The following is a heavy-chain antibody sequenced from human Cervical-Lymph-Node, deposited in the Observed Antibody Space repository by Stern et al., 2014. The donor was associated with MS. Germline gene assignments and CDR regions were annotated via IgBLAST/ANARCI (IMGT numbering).Heavy chain of an antibody. Sequence: VRLVESGGAVVQPGRSLRLSCAASGFTFSSYGMHWVRQAPGKGLAWVTVISYDGNHKYYAASVKGRFTISRDNSKNTLHLQMNSVTPDDTAIYYCARDYEDTSMLFDHWGQGTLVTVSS. CDR3: ARDYEDTSMLFDH. D-gene: IGHD2-8*01. V-gene: IGHV3-30*03. CDR2: ISYDGNHK. J-gene: IGHJ4*02. CDR1: GFTFSSYG.